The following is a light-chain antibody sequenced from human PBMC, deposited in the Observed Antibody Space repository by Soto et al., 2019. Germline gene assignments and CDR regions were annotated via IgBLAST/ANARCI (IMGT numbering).Light chain of an antibody. V-gene: IGKV1-39*01. CDR1: QNISSY. CDR2: AAS. J-gene: IGKJ4*01. CDR3: QQSYSTLLT. Sequence: DIQMTQSPSSRSASVGDRVTITCRASQNISSYLNWYQQKPGKAPKLLIYAASSLQSGVPSRFSGSGSGTDFTLTISSLQPEDFATYYCQQSYSTLLTFGGGTKVEIK.